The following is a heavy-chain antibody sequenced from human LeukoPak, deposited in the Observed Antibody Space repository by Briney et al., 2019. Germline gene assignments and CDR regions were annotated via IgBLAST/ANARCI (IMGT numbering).Heavy chain of an antibody. V-gene: IGHV1-2*02. Sequence: ASVKVSCKASGYTFTGYYMHWVRQAPGQGLEWMGWINPNSGGTNYAQKFQGRVTMTRDTSISTAYMELSRLRSDDTAVYYCARTAAMGSSLFDYWGQGTLVTVSS. CDR2: INPNSGGT. D-gene: IGHD2-2*01. CDR3: ARTAAMGSSLFDY. CDR1: GYTFTGYY. J-gene: IGHJ4*02.